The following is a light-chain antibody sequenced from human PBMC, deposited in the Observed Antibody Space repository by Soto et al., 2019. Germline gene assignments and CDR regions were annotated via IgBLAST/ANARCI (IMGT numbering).Light chain of an antibody. V-gene: IGKV1-5*01. Sequence: DIQLTQSPSTLSASVGDRDTITCRASQSMNSWLAWYQQKPGEAPKVLIYDASSLESGVPSRFSGSGSGTEFTLTIGSLQPEDCATYYCLRYNAFSQTFGQGTKVEI. CDR1: QSMNSW. CDR3: LRYNAFSQT. CDR2: DAS. J-gene: IGKJ1*01.